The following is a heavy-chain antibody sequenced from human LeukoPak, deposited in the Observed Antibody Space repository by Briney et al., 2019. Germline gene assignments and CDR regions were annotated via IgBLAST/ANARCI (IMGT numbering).Heavy chain of an antibody. CDR1: GFTFDDYG. Sequence: GGSLRLSCAASGFTFDDYGMSWVRQAPGKGLEWVSGINWNGGSTGYADSVKGRFTISRDNAKNTLYLQMNSLRVEDTAVYYCARASRVTTRLDAFDIWGQGTMVTVSS. CDR3: ARASRVTTRLDAFDI. V-gene: IGHV3-20*04. CDR2: INWNGGST. D-gene: IGHD2-21*02. J-gene: IGHJ3*02.